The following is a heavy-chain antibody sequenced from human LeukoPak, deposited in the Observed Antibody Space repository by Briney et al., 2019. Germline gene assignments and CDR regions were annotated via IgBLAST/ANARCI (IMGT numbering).Heavy chain of an antibody. CDR3: AKVSVGTTRGGYFDY. CDR2: ISDDGSNK. D-gene: IGHD1-26*01. J-gene: IGHJ4*02. CDR1: GFTFSAYG. Sequence: GTSLRLSCADSGFTFSAYGMHWVRQAPVKGLEWVAVISDDGSNKYYADSVRGRFTISRDNSKNTLFLQMNSLRAEDTAVYYCAKVSVGTTRGGYFDYWGQGTLVTVSS. V-gene: IGHV3-30*18.